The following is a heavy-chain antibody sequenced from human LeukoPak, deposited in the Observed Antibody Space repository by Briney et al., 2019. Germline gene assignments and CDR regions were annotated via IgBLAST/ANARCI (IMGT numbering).Heavy chain of an antibody. V-gene: IGHV4-61*02. D-gene: IGHD1-20*01. CDR1: GGSISSGGYY. Sequence: PSETLSLTCTVSGGSISSGGYYWSWIRQPAGKGLEWIGRIYTSGSTNYNPSLKSRVTISVDTSKNQFSLKLSSVTAADTAVYYCARGELTAGDYWGQGTLVTVSS. CDR2: IYTSGST. CDR3: ARGELTAGDY. J-gene: IGHJ4*02.